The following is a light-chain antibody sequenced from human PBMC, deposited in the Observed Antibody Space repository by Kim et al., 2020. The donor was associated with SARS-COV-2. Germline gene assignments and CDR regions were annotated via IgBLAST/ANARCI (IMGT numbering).Light chain of an antibody. CDR2: DAS. V-gene: IGKV1-5*01. J-gene: IGKJ1*01. CDR3: QQYNTYPWT. CDR1: ESIGSW. Sequence: ASVGDRVTIPCRANESIGSWLAWYQQKPGKAPKLLIADASSLESGVPSSFSGSGSGTDFTLTISSLQPDDFATYYCQQYNTYPWTFGQGTKVDIK.